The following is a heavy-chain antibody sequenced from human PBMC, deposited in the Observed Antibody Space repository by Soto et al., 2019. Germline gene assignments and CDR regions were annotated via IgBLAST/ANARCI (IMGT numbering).Heavy chain of an antibody. Sequence: QLQLQESGPGLVKPSETLSLTCTVSGDSGGFISSSSYHWGWIRQHTGKGLGWIGNIYCSGSTYYNPSLHRRVTTAGDTSKTQYSLTLTSETAADPSLYYCARHPPYGPLDYWGQGTLVTVSS. D-gene: IGHD4-17*01. CDR3: ARHPPYGPLDY. CDR2: IYCSGST. J-gene: IGHJ4*02. V-gene: IGHV4-39*01. CDR1: GDSGGFISSSSYH.